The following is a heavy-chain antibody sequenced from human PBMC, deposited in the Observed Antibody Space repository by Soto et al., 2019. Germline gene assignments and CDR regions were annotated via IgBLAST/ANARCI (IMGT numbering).Heavy chain of an antibody. CDR2: LSGSGVST. CDR3: AKDRGTNHYFYGMDV. J-gene: IGHJ6*02. D-gene: IGHD1-7*01. Sequence: EVQLLESGGGLGQPGGSLRLSCAASGFTFSSYAISWVRQAPGKGLEWVSALSGSGVSTHYADSVKGRFTISRDNSKNTLYLQMNSLRAEDTALYYCAKDRGTNHYFYGMDVWGQGTTVTVSS. V-gene: IGHV3-23*01. CDR1: GFTFSSYA.